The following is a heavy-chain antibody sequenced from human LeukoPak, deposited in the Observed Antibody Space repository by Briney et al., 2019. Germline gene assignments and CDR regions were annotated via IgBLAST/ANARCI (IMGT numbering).Heavy chain of an antibody. CDR1: GFTFSSYS. V-gene: IGHV3-48*01. CDR3: AREGSPVREWLRLRRYYYGMDV. CDR2: ISSSSSTI. J-gene: IGHJ6*02. Sequence: GGSLRLSCAASGFTFSSYSMNWVRQAPGKGLEWVPYISSSSSTIYYADSVKGRFTISRDNAKNSLYLQMNSLRAEDTAVYYCAREGSPVREWLRLRRYYYGMDVWGQGTTVTVSS. D-gene: IGHD5-12*01.